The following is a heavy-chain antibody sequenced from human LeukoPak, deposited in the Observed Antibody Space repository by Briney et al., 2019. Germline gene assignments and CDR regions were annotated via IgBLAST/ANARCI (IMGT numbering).Heavy chain of an antibody. J-gene: IGHJ4*02. CDR2: ISGSGGTT. V-gene: IGHV3-23*01. CDR3: AKVAAAGTEAFDY. D-gene: IGHD6-13*01. CDR1: GFTFSSYA. Sequence: PGGSLRLSCAASGFTFSSYAMNWVRQAPGKGLEWVSAISGSGGTTYYADSVKGRFTISRDNSKNTLYLQMNSLRAEDTAVYYCAKVAAAGTEAFDYWGQGTLVTVSS.